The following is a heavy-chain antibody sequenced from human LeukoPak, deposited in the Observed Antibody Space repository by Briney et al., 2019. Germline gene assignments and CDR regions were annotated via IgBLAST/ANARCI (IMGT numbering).Heavy chain of an antibody. CDR2: ISSSSSYI. D-gene: IGHD3-22*01. CDR3: AREYYYDSSGYQGS. CDR1: GFAFSSFG. V-gene: IGHV3-21*01. Sequence: GGSLRLSCAASGFAFSSFGLSWVRQAPGKGLEWVSSISSSSSYIYYADSVKGRFTISRDNAKNSLYLQMNSLRAEDTAVYYCAREYYYDSSGYQGSWGQGTLVTVSS. J-gene: IGHJ4*02.